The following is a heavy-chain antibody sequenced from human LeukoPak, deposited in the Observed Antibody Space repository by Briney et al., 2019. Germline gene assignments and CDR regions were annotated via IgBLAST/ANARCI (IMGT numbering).Heavy chain of an antibody. D-gene: IGHD3-22*01. Sequence: PGGSLRLSCAASGFTFSSYAMSWVRQAPGRGLEWVSAISGSGGSTYYADSVKGRFTISRDNSKNTLYLQMNSLRAEDTAVYYCAKGVTMIVVARAFDYWGQGTLVTVSS. CDR2: ISGSGGST. J-gene: IGHJ4*02. CDR1: GFTFSSYA. V-gene: IGHV3-23*01. CDR3: AKGVTMIVVARAFDY.